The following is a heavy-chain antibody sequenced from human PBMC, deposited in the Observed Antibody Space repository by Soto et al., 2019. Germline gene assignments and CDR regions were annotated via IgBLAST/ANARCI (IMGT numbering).Heavy chain of an antibody. V-gene: IGHV3-30*18. CDR2: ISYDGSNK. J-gene: IGHJ6*02. CDR3: AKEVRHGGMDV. Sequence: SLRLSCAASGFTFSSYGMHWVRQAPGKGLEWVAVISYDGSNKYYADSVKGRFTISRDNSKNTLYLQMNSLRAEDTAVYYCAKEVRHGGMDVWGQGTTVTVSS. CDR1: GFTFSSYG.